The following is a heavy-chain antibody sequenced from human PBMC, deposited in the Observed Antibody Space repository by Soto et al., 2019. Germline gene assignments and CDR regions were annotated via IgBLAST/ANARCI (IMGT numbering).Heavy chain of an antibody. V-gene: IGHV4-59*01. Sequence: PSETLSLTCTVSGGSISSYYWSWIRQPPGKGLEWIGYIYYSGSTNYNPSLKSRVTISVDTSKNQFSLKLSSVTAADTAVYYCARGVVVARTLGDAFDIWGQGTMVTVSS. CDR3: ARGVVVARTLGDAFDI. J-gene: IGHJ3*02. CDR2: IYYSGST. CDR1: GGSISSYY. D-gene: IGHD2-15*01.